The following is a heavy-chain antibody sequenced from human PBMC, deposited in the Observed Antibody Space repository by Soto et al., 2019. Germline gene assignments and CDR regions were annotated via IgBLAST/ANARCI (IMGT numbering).Heavy chain of an antibody. CDR2: IYQSGST. J-gene: IGHJ4*02. D-gene: IGHD6-13*01. Sequence: PSETLSLTCAVSGGAISSSKWWSWVRQPPGKGLEWIGEIYQSGSTNYNPSLESRVRMSVDKSRNQFSLKLTSVGAADTAVYYCARASATIAAAAIFDYWGQGTLVTVSS. CDR1: GGAISSSKW. V-gene: IGHV4-4*02. CDR3: ARASATIAAAAIFDY.